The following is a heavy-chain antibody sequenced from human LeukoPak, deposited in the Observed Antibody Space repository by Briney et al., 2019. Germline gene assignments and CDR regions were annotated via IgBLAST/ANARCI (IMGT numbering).Heavy chain of an antibody. CDR3: ARELAADPYYDYAMDV. J-gene: IGHJ6*02. Sequence: GGSLRLSCAASGFIFRNYGMHWVRQAPGKGLEWVAVTWYDGDHTYYADSVKGRFTISRDNLKNTLYLQMNNLRADDTAVYYCARELAADPYYDYAMDVWGQGTTVTISS. D-gene: IGHD6-13*01. CDR2: TWYDGDHT. CDR1: GFIFRNYG. V-gene: IGHV3-33*01.